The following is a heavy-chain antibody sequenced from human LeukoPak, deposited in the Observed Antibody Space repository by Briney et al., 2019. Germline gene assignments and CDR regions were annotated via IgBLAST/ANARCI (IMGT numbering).Heavy chain of an antibody. J-gene: IGHJ4*02. CDR2: INSDGSNT. CDR3: AISPEFDN. D-gene: IGHD1-14*01. CDR1: GFTFSSYW. Sequence: GGSLRLSCAASGFTFSSYWMHWVRQAPGEGLVWVSRINSDGSNTNYADSVKGRFTISRDNAKNTLYLQLNSLRAEDTAVYYCAISPEFDNWGQGTLVSVSS. V-gene: IGHV3-74*01.